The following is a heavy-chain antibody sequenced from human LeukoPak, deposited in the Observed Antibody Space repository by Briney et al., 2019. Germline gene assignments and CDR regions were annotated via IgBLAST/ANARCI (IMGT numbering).Heavy chain of an antibody. V-gene: IGHV4-38-2*02. Sequence: TPSETLSLTCTVSGYSITSGYYWGWVRQPPGKGLEWIGSIYYSGSTYYNPSLKSRVTISVDTSENQFSLKLSSVTAADTAVYYCARGSLTSGFSLDYWGQGTRVTVSS. D-gene: IGHD2-15*01. CDR2: IYYSGST. J-gene: IGHJ4*02. CDR1: GYSITSGYY. CDR3: ARGSLTSGFSLDY.